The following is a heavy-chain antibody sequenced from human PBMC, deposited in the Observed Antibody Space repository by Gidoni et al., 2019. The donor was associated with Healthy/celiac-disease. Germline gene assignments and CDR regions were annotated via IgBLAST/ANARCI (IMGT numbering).Heavy chain of an antibody. CDR1: GGASSSGGYY. D-gene: IGHD3-16*01. J-gene: IGHJ4*02. CDR2: IYYSGST. CDR3: ARRQRGDGNFDY. Sequence: QVQLQESGPGRVKTSQTLSPTWTVAGGASSSGGYYWRWIRQHPGKGLGWIGYIYYSGSTYYNPSLKRRVTISVDTSKIQFSLKLSSVTAADTAVYYCARRQRGDGNFDYWGQGTLVTVSS. V-gene: IGHV4-31*02.